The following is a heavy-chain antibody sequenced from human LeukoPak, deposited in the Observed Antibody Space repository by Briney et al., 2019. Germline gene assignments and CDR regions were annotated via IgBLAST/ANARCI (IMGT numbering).Heavy chain of an antibody. CDR3: ARKFTIFHWFDP. V-gene: IGHV4-61*01. CDR2: IYYSGST. D-gene: IGHD3-9*01. J-gene: IGHJ5*02. CDR1: GDSISSSNSY. Sequence: KSSETLSLTCTVSGDSISSSNSYWSWIRQPPGKGLEWIGYIYYSGSTNYNPSLKSRVTISVGTSKNQFSLKLSSVTAADTAVYYCARKFTIFHWFDPWGQGTLVTVSS.